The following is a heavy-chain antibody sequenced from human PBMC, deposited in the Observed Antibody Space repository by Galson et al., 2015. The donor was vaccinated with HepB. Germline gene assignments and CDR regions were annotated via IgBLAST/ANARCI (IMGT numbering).Heavy chain of an antibody. CDR2: INTNTGNP. Sequence: SVKVSCKASGYSFDRNTINWVRQAPGQGLEWTGWINTNTGNPTYAQGFTGRFVFSLDTSVSTAYLQISSLKAEDTAKYYCARADGGGYYYVDYWGQGTLVTVSS. CDR1: GYSFDRNT. D-gene: IGHD2-21*01. J-gene: IGHJ4*02. V-gene: IGHV7-4-1*02. CDR3: ARADGGGYYYVDY.